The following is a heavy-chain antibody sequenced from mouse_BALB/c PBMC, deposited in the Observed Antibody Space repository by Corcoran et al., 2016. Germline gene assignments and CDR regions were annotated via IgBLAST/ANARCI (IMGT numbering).Heavy chain of an antibody. CDR2: INTYTGEP. J-gene: IGHJ2*01. CDR3: ASLYGYPFDY. CDR1: GYTFTNYG. Sequence: QIQLVQSGPELKKPGETVKISCKASGYTFTNYGMNWVKQAPGKGLKWMGWINTYTGEPTYADDFKGRFAFSLETSASTAYLQINNLKNEDTSTYFCASLYGYPFDYWGQGTTLTVSS. V-gene: IGHV9-3-1*01. D-gene: IGHD2-2*01.